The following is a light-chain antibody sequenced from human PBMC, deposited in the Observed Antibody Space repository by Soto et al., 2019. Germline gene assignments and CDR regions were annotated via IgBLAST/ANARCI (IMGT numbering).Light chain of an antibody. CDR1: SSDVGSYNL. V-gene: IGLV2-23*02. J-gene: IGLJ2*01. CDR3: CSYAGTVV. Sequence: QSALTQPASVSGSPGQSVTISCTGTSSDVGSYNLVSWYQQHPGKAPKLMIYEVSKRPSGVSNRFSGSKSGYTASLTISGPQAEDEADYYCCSYAGTVVFGGGTKLTVL. CDR2: EVS.